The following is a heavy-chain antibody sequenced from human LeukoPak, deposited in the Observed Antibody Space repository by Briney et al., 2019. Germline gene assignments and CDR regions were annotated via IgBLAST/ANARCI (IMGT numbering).Heavy chain of an antibody. CDR3: ARVDSGGHSDFDYFDY. J-gene: IGHJ4*02. CDR1: GYTFTSYV. D-gene: IGHD4-23*01. V-gene: IGHV1-18*01. Sequence: ASVTVSCKASGYTFTSYVISWVRQAPGQGLEWMGWISAYNGNTYYSQNLQGRVTMTTDTSTSTAYMELRSLTSDDTAVYYCARVDSGGHSDFDYFDYWGQGTLVTVSS. CDR2: ISAYNGNT.